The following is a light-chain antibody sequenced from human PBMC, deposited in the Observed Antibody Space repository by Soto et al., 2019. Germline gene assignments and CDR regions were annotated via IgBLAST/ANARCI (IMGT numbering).Light chain of an antibody. CDR1: QDISKS. V-gene: IGKV1-33*01. CDR2: LTS. CDR3: QQYDSVPYT. J-gene: IGKJ2*01. Sequence: DIQLTQSPSSLSASVGDRVTITCQASQDISKSLNWYQQKPGQAPKLLIYLTSNLERGVPSRFSGSGSGTHFSLTISSLQPADFATYSCQQYDSVPYTFGQGTKLDMK.